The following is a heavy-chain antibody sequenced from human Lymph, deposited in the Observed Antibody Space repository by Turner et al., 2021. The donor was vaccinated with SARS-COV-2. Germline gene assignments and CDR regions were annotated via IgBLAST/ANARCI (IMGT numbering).Heavy chain of an antibody. J-gene: IGHJ6*02. CDR2: FYKIGSI. CDR3: ARHQGSTSGYDHGMNV. D-gene: IGHD1-1*01. Sequence: QVQLQESGPGLGEPSETLSLTCTVSGGSISSTSWSWIRQSPGRGLEWIGYFYKIGSIDYNPTLRSRVTISVDTSKNQLSLNLISVTAADTAVYDWARHQGSTSGYDHGMNVWGQGTAVIVS. V-gene: IGHV4-59*08. CDR1: GGSISSTS.